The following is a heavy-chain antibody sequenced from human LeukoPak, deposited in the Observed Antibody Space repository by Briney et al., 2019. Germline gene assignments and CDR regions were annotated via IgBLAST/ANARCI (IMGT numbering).Heavy chain of an antibody. CDR2: IRSKANSYAT. CDR1: GFTFSGSA. Sequence: GGSLRLSCAASGFTFSGSAMHWVRQASGKGLEWVGRIRSKANSYATAYAASVKDRFTISRDDSKNTAYLQMNSLKTEDTAVYYCTRSLRFLEWLLYFDYWGQGTLVTVSS. J-gene: IGHJ4*02. V-gene: IGHV3-73*01. D-gene: IGHD3-3*01. CDR3: TRSLRFLEWLLYFDY.